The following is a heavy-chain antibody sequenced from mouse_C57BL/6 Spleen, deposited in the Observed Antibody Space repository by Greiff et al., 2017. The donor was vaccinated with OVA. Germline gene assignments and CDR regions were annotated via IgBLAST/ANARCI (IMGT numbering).Heavy chain of an antibody. CDR2: IDPSDSYT. CDR1: GYTFTSYW. J-gene: IGHJ2*01. CDR3: ARKGITTVVLDY. V-gene: IGHV1-69*01. D-gene: IGHD1-1*01. Sequence: QVHVKQPGAELVMPGASVKLSCKASGYTFTSYWMHWVKQRPGQGLEWIGEIDPSDSYTNYNQKFKGKSTLTVDKSSSTAYMQLSSLTSEDSAVYYCARKGITTVVLDYWGQGTTLTVSS.